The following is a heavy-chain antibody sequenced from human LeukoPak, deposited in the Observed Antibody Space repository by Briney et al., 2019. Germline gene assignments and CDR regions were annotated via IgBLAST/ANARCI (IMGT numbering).Heavy chain of an antibody. V-gene: IGHV3-74*01. CDR2: INPDGTTT. CDR1: GFTFSAFW. Sequence: GGSLRLSCAASGFTFSAFWMHWVRQAPGKGLVWVSHINPDGTTTTYADSVKGRFTISRDNAKNTLYLQMNSLRAEDTAMYYCADPFADAFYLWGRGTMVTVSS. D-gene: IGHD3-3*01. CDR3: ADPFADAFYL. J-gene: IGHJ3*01.